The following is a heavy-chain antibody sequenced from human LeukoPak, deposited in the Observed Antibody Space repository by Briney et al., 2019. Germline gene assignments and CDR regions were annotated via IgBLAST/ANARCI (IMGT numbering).Heavy chain of an antibody. CDR3: AREPYDFWSGGLAFDY. V-gene: IGHV4-59*01. Sequence: PSETLSLTCTVSGGSISSYYWSWIRQPPGKGLEWIGYIYYSGSTNYNPSLKSRVTISVDTSKNQFSLKLSSVTAADTAVYYCAREPYDFWSGGLAFDYWGQGTLVTVSS. CDR1: GGSISSYY. J-gene: IGHJ4*02. CDR2: IYYSGST. D-gene: IGHD3-3*01.